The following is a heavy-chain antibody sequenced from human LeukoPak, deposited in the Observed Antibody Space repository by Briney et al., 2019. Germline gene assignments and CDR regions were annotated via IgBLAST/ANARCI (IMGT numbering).Heavy chain of an antibody. CDR3: AREMLQQQLPTHYYYMDV. V-gene: IGHV4-61*02. Sequence: SETLSLTCTVSGGSISSGSYYWSWIRQPAGKGLEWIGRIYTSGSTNYNPSLKSRVAISVDTSKNQFSLKLSSVTAADTAVHYCAREMLQQQLPTHYYYMDVWGKGTTVTISS. CDR1: GGSISSGSYY. D-gene: IGHD6-13*01. J-gene: IGHJ6*03. CDR2: IYTSGST.